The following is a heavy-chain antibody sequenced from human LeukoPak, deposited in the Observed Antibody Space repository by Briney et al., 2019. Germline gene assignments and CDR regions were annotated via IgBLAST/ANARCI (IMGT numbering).Heavy chain of an antibody. CDR3: AREPIAGSHDAFDI. Sequence: ASVKVSCKASGYTFTSYDINWVRQATGQGLEWMGWMNPNSGNTGYAQKFQGRVTITRNTSISTAYMELSSLRSDDTAVYYCAREPIAGSHDAFDIWGQGTMVTVSS. V-gene: IGHV1-8*03. J-gene: IGHJ3*02. D-gene: IGHD6-13*01. CDR1: GYTFTSYD. CDR2: MNPNSGNT.